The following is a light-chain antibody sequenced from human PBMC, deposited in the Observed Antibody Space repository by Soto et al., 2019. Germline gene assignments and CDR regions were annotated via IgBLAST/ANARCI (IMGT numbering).Light chain of an antibody. J-gene: IGLJ3*02. V-gene: IGLV1-40*01. CDR2: GNG. CDR3: QSYDSSLSGSV. CDR1: SSNIGAVYD. Sequence: QSVLTQPPSVSGAPGQRVTISCTGSSSNIGAVYDVHWYQQLPGTAPKLLIYGNGNRPSGVPDRFSGSKSGTSASLAITGLQAEDEADYYCQSYDSSLSGSVFGGGTKLTVL.